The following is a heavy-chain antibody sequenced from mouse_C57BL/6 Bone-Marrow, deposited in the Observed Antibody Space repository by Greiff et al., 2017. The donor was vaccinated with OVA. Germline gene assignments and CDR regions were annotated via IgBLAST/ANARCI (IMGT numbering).Heavy chain of an antibody. Sequence: VQLQQSGAELARPGASVKLSCTASGFNITDYYMHWVKQRPEQGLEWIGRIDPEDGDTEYAPKFKGKATLTAAPSSNTAYMQLSSLTSEDTAVDYCATAYYDAVEYWGRGTSVTVSS. CDR2: IDPEDGDT. V-gene: IGHV14-1*01. CDR1: GFNITDYY. CDR3: ATAYYDAVEY. D-gene: IGHD2-10*01. J-gene: IGHJ4*01.